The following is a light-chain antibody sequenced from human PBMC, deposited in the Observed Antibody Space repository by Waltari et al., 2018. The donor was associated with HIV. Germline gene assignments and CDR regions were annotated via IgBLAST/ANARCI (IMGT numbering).Light chain of an antibody. CDR2: EDS. CDR1: KLGQKY. J-gene: IGLJ2*01. V-gene: IGLV3-1*01. Sequence: SYELTQPPSVSVSPGQTANITCSGDKLGQKYAHWYQQKSGQSPVLLIYEDSKRRPGIPERFSGSISGDTATLTISVTQAEFEAYYHCQAWDKSTVIFAGGTKLTVL. CDR3: QAWDKSTVI.